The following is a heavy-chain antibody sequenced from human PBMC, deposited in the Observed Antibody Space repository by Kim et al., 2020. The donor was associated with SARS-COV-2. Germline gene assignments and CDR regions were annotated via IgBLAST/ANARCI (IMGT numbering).Heavy chain of an antibody. CDR2: NT. Sequence: NTGYAQKFQGRVTMTRNTSISTAYMELSSLRSEDTAVYYCASRAGRNFDYWGQGTLVTVSS. CDR3: ASRAGRNFDY. J-gene: IGHJ4*02. V-gene: IGHV1-8*01.